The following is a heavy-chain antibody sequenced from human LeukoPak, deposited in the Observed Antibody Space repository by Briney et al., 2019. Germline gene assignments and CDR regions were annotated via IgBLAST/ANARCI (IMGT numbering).Heavy chain of an antibody. CDR2: IQYDGSNQ. Sequence: GGSLRLSCAASPFTFSSYGMHWVRQAPGKGLEWVAYIQYDGSNQQYADSVKGRFSISRDSSKNILYLQMNSLRAEDTAVYYCAKGNHWNYVRWFDPWGQGTLVTVSS. D-gene: IGHD1-7*01. V-gene: IGHV3-30*02. CDR3: AKGNHWNYVRWFDP. J-gene: IGHJ5*02. CDR1: PFTFSSYG.